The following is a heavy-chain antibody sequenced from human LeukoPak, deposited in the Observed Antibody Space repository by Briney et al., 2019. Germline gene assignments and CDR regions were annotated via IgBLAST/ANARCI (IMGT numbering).Heavy chain of an antibody. D-gene: IGHD3-9*01. CDR2: IYYSGST. J-gene: IGHJ4*02. CDR1: GGSISSSSYY. Sequence: PSETLSLTCTVSGGSISSSSYYWGWIRQPPGKGLEWIGSIYYSGSTYYNPSLKSRVTISVDTSKNQFSLKLSSVTAADTAVYYCARQTLRYFDWLLSGLAIWGYWGQGTLVTVSS. CDR3: ARQTLRYFDWLLSGLAIWGY. V-gene: IGHV4-39*01.